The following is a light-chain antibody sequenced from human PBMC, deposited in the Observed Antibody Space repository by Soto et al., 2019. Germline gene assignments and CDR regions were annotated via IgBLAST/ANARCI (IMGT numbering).Light chain of an antibody. J-gene: IGKJ4*01. CDR2: GAS. V-gene: IGKV3-11*01. Sequence: DIVLTQSAATLSLSPGEGATLXCRASQSSGSTLVWFQQKTRKAPRRLIYGASNVADGIPARFSGTGSATDFTRTISSLEPDDFAVYYCQQRYNWPLTFGGGTKVDIK. CDR1: QSSGST. CDR3: QQRYNWPLT.